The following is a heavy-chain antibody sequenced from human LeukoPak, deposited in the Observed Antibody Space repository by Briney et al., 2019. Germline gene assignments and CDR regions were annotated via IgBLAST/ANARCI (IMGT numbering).Heavy chain of an antibody. CDR3: ARGTHSSGWYSESKAPDY. V-gene: IGHV1-2*02. Sequence: ASVKVSCKASGYTFTGYFIHWVRQAPGQGLEWMGWINPNSGGTNYAQKFQGRVTMTRDTSISTAYMELSRLRSDDTAVYYCARGTHSSGWYSESKAPDYWGQGTLVTVSS. D-gene: IGHD6-19*01. J-gene: IGHJ4*02. CDR1: GYTFTGYF. CDR2: INPNSGGT.